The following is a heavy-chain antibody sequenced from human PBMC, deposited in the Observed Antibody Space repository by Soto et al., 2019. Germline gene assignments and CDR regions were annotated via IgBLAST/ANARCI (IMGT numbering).Heavy chain of an antibody. D-gene: IGHD3-10*01. CDR3: AREGGQYYGSGSDREAYGMEV. CDR1: GFTFSSYG. J-gene: IGHJ6*02. CDR2: IWYDGRNK. V-gene: IGHV3-33*01. Sequence: QVQLVESGGGVVQPGRSLRLSCAASGFTFSSYGMHWVRQAPGKGLEWVAVIWYDGRNKYYADSVKGRFTISRDNSKNTLYLQINSLRAEDTAVYYCAREGGQYYGSGSDREAYGMEVWGQGTTVTVPS.